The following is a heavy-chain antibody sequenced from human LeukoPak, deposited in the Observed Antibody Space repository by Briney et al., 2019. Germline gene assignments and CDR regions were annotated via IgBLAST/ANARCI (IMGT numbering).Heavy chain of an antibody. Sequence: SGGXXXSYFWSWIRQPAGKGLEWIGRIYASGSTNYNPSLKSRVTMSIDASKNQFSLKLNSVTAADTAVYYCARFLYGDYAFDYWGQGTLVTVSS. CDR2: IYASGST. V-gene: IGHV4-4*07. J-gene: IGHJ4*02. D-gene: IGHD4-17*01. CDR3: ARFLYGDYAFDY. CDR1: GGXXXSYF.